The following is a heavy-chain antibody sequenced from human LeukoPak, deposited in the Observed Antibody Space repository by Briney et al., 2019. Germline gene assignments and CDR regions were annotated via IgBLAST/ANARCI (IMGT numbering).Heavy chain of an antibody. Sequence: GGTLRLSCAASGLTFSRHDMHWVRHVPGKGLEWVSAIGTLADTFYSDSVKGRFTISRENAKNSLYLQMNSLRVGDTAVYYCATGRSSGWSYAFDIWGRGTMVTVSS. CDR1: GLTFSRHD. D-gene: IGHD6-19*01. V-gene: IGHV3-13*01. J-gene: IGHJ3*02. CDR2: IGTLADT. CDR3: ATGRSSGWSYAFDI.